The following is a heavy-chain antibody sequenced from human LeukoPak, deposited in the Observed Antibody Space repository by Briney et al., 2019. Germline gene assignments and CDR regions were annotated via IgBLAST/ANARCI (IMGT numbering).Heavy chain of an antibody. CDR1: GYTFTGYY. Sequence: ASVKVSCQASGYTFTGYYMHWVRQAPGQGLVWMGWINPNSGGTNYAQKVQGRVTMTRDTSSSTDYMELSRLRSDDTAVYYCARDAENYYGSGLNYWGQGTPLTVSS. D-gene: IGHD3-10*01. CDR3: ARDAENYYGSGLNY. CDR2: INPNSGGT. V-gene: IGHV1-2*02. J-gene: IGHJ4*02.